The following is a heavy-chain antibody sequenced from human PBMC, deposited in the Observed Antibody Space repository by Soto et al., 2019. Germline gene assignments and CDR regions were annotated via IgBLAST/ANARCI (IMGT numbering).Heavy chain of an antibody. Sequence: QVQLVQSGAEVKKPGASVKVSCKASGYTFTSYGISWVRQAPGQGLEWMGWISAYNGNTNYAQKLQGRVTMTTDTSXSXXYMELRSLRSDDTAVYYCARDGDIVGSNGGDAFDIWGQGTMVTVSS. CDR2: ISAYNGNT. CDR3: ARDGDIVGSNGGDAFDI. CDR1: GYTFTSYG. D-gene: IGHD1-26*01. J-gene: IGHJ3*02. V-gene: IGHV1-18*01.